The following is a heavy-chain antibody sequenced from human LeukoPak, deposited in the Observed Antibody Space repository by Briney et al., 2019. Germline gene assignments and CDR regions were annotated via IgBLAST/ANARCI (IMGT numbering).Heavy chain of an antibody. V-gene: IGHV3-21*01. Sequence: PGGSLRLSCAASGFTFSLYSITWVRQTPGRGLEWVSSISSSGSYIYYADSVKGRFTVSRDNAKNSLSLQMNSLRDEDTAVYYCARGGYSSSSYFYYYMDVWGKGTTVTVSS. J-gene: IGHJ6*03. D-gene: IGHD6-6*01. CDR3: ARGGYSSSSYFYYYMDV. CDR1: GFTFSLYS. CDR2: ISSSGSYI.